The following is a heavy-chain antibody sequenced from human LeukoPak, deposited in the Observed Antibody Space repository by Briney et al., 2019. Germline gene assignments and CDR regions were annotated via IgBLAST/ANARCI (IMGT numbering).Heavy chain of an antibody. CDR1: GYTFTSYD. CDR2: MNPNSGNT. CDR3: ATGSRGYCSGGSCYS. Sequence: GASVKVSCKASGYTFTSYDINWVRQATGQGLEWMGWMNPNSGNTGYAQKFQGRVTITRNTSISTAYMELSSLRSEDTAVYYCATGSRGYCSGGSCYSWGQGTLVTVSS. D-gene: IGHD2-15*01. J-gene: IGHJ4*02. V-gene: IGHV1-8*03.